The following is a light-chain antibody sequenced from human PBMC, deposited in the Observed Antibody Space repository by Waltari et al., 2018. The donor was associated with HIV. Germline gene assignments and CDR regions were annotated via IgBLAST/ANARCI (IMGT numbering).Light chain of an antibody. J-gene: IGLJ1*01. V-gene: IGLV1-47*01. CDR2: RND. CDR1: NSNLGRNF. CDR3: ASWDDGLRGHV. Sequence: QPVLTQPLSASETPGHSLNISCSGGNSNLGRNFVFLYQQGPDMAPKLLVYRNDQRPSGVSDRFSGSRSGTSASLVISGLRAEDEAHYYCASWDDGLRGHVFGSGTTVFV.